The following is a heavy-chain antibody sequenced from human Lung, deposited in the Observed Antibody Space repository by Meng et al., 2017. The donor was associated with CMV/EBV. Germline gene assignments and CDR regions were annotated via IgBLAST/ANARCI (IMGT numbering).Heavy chain of an antibody. CDR1: GFIFSNYG. J-gene: IGHJ5*02. Sequence: GGSXRLXCAASGFIFSNYGMSWVRQAPGKRPEWLSGISGSGGRTYYAEYIKGRFTISRDNSKNTIYLQMDNLRAEETAVYYCAKDRGDYSNFRFDPWGQGTLVTVSS. D-gene: IGHD4-11*01. CDR2: ISGSGGRT. V-gene: IGHV3-23*01. CDR3: AKDRGDYSNFRFDP.